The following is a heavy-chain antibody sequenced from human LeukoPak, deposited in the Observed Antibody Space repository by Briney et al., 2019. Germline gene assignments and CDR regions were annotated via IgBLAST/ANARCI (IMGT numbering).Heavy chain of an antibody. D-gene: IGHD1-26*01. V-gene: IGHV4-59*12. CDR3: ARRLVGATGGGVHNWFDP. Sequence: PSETLSLTCTVSGGSISSYYWSWIRQPPGKGLEWIGYIYYSGSTNYNPSLKSRVTISVDTSKNQFSLKLSSVTAADTAVYYCARRLVGATGGGVHNWFDPWGQGTLVTVSS. J-gene: IGHJ5*02. CDR2: IYYSGST. CDR1: GGSISSYY.